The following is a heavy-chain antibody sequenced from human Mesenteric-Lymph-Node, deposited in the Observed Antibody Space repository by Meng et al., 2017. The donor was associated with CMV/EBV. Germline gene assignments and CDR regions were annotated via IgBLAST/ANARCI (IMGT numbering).Heavy chain of an antibody. V-gene: IGHV3-64*02. CDR3: AKEGGYCSSTSHCPKTYFHVF. Sequence: GESLKISCAASGFTFSDYAMHWVRQAPGKGLEYVSAIRGDGTSPYYADSVRGRFTISRDNSKNTLYLHMGSLRAEDTAVYYCAKEGGYCSSTSHCPKTYFHVFGGQGTLVTVSS. CDR1: GFTFSDYA. J-gene: IGHJ4*02. D-gene: IGHD2-2*01. CDR2: IRGDGTSP.